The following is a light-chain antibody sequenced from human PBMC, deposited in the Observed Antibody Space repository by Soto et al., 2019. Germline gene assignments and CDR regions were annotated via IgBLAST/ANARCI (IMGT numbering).Light chain of an antibody. Sequence: DIQVTQSPATLSAFVGDRVTISCRARQSIGTWLAWYQQKPGKAPKLLIYDASTLESGVPSRFSGSGSGTEFTLTISSLQPEDVATYFCQQGYSFPLTFGGGTKVDIK. J-gene: IGKJ4*01. V-gene: IGKV1-5*01. CDR1: QSIGTW. CDR3: QQGYSFPLT. CDR2: DAS.